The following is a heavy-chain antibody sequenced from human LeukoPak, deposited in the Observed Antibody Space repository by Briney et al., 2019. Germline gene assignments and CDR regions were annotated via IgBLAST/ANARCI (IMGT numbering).Heavy chain of an antibody. CDR1: GGSFSVYY. Sequence: SETLSLTCAVYGGSFSVYYWSWLRQPPGKGLEWIGEINHSGSTNYNPSLKSRVTISVDTSKNQSSLKLSSVTAADTAVYHCARGPRGYYATGWYDPWGQGTLVTVSS. CDR2: INHSGST. V-gene: IGHV4-34*01. J-gene: IGHJ5*02. D-gene: IGHD3-3*01. CDR3: ARGPRGYYATGWYDP.